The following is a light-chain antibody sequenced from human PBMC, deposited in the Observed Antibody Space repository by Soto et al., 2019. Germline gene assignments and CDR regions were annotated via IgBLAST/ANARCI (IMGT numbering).Light chain of an antibody. CDR1: QDISNY. Sequence: DIQMTQSPSSLSASVGDRVTITCQASQDISNYLNWYQQKPGKAPKLLSYDAANLETGVPSSFSGSGSGTDFTFTISNLQPEDIATYYCHQYDNLPLTFGPGTKVDIK. V-gene: IGKV1-33*01. CDR3: HQYDNLPLT. J-gene: IGKJ3*01. CDR2: DAA.